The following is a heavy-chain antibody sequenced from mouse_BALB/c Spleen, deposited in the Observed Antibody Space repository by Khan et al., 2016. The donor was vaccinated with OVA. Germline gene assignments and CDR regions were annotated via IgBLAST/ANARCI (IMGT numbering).Heavy chain of an antibody. J-gene: IGHJ1*01. Sequence: EVELVESGAELVKPGASVKLSCTASGFNIKDTYLHWVKQRPEQGLEWLGRIAPANGNTQYAPKFQGKAAISSDTSSNTSYLQLNSLTSADTAVYYCARPSYDPRDFEVWGAGTTVTVSS. CDR1: GFNIKDTY. CDR3: ARPSYDPRDFEV. CDR2: IAPANGNT. D-gene: IGHD2-3*01. V-gene: IGHV14-3*02.